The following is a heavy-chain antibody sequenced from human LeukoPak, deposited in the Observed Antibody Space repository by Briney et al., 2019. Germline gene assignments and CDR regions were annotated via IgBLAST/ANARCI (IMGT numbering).Heavy chain of an antibody. CDR3: ARADPYGILTGYYHHYWYFDL. CDR1: GFTFSSYS. D-gene: IGHD3-9*01. CDR2: ISSSSSYI. V-gene: IGHV3-21*01. Sequence: PGGSLRLSCAASGFTFSSYSMNWVRQAPGKGLEWVSSISSSSSYIYYADSVKGRFTISRDNAKNSLYLQMNSLRAEDTAVYYCARADPYGILTGYYHHYWYFDLWGRGTLVTVSS. J-gene: IGHJ2*01.